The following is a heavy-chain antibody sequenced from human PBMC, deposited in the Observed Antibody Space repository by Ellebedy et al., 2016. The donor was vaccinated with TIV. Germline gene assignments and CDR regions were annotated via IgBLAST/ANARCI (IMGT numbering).Heavy chain of an antibody. D-gene: IGHD5-12*01. Sequence: GGSLRLSCAASGFTFSNYWLTWVLPAPGKGLEWVANMKQDGREEYYVDSVKGRFIISRDNAKNSLYLQMNSLRAEDTAVYYCARDIGHSGYDLFDSWGQGTLVTVSA. CDR1: GFTFSNYW. CDR2: MKQDGREE. V-gene: IGHV3-7*03. CDR3: ARDIGHSGYDLFDS. J-gene: IGHJ4*02.